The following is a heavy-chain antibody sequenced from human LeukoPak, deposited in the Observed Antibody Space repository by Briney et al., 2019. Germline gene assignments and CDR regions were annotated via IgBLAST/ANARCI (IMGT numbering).Heavy chain of an antibody. CDR2: VSGDGGTT. CDR1: GFIFSSHP. CDR3: AREEPAGSTDY. D-gene: IGHD1-14*01. J-gene: IGHJ4*02. V-gene: IGHV3-64*01. Sequence: GGSLRLSCVASGFIFSSHPMHWVRQAPGKGLEYVSVVSGDGGTTYYTKSVKGRFTISRDNSKNTLYLQMGSLREEDMAVYYCAREEPAGSTDYWGQGTLVTVSS.